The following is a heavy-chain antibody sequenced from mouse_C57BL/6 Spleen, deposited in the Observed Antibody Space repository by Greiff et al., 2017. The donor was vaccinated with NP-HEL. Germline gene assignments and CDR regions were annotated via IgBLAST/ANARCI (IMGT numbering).Heavy chain of an antibody. CDR1: GFTFSSYA. CDR3: ARDGGIFYAMDY. CDR2: ISDGGSYT. V-gene: IGHV5-4*01. J-gene: IGHJ4*01. Sequence: EVNVVDSGGGLVKPGGSLKLSCAASGFTFSSYAMSWVRQTPEKRLEWVATISDGGSYTYYPDNVKGRFTISRDNAKNNLYLQMSHLKSEDTAMYYCARDGGIFYAMDYWGQGTSVTVSS.